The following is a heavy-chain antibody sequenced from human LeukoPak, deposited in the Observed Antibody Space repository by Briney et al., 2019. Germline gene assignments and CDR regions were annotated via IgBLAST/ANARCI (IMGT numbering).Heavy chain of an antibody. Sequence: SVKVSCKASGGTFSSYAISWVRQAPGQGLEWMGRIIPILGIANYAQKFQGRVTITADKSTSTAYMELSSLTSEDTAVYYCARPSYCVADNCGYWLDPWGPGTLVTVSS. V-gene: IGHV1-69*04. D-gene: IGHD2-21*01. J-gene: IGHJ5*02. CDR3: ARPSYCVADNCGYWLDP. CDR1: GGTFSSYA. CDR2: IIPILGIA.